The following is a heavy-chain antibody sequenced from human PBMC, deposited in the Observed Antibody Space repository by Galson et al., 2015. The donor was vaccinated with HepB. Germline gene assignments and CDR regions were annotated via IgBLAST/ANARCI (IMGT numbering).Heavy chain of an antibody. CDR2: IYTGGST. D-gene: IGHD6-6*01. CDR3: ARAGAARPSDYYYGMDV. CDR1: GGSISSYY. Sequence: SETLSLTCTVSGGSISSYYWSWIRQPARKGLEWIGRIYTGGSTNYNPSLKSRVTMSVDTSKNQFSLKLSSVTAADTAVYYCARAGAARPSDYYYGMDVWGQGTTVTVSS. J-gene: IGHJ6*02. V-gene: IGHV4-4*07.